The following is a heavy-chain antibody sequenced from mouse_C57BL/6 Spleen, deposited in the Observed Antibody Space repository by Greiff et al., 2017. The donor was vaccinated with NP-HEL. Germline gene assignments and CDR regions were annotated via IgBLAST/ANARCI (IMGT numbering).Heavy chain of an antibody. D-gene: IGHD3-3*01. J-gene: IGHJ3*01. Sequence: QVQLQQPGGELVRPGSSVKLSCQASGYTFTSYSMPWVKQRPIQSLEWIANINPYDSDTHYNQKFNDQVTLTVDKSSSKAYMQLSSLTSEDSAVYYCARGGQVNWFAYWGQGTLVTVSA. V-gene: IGHV1-52*01. CDR1: GYTFTSYS. CDR2: INPYDSDT. CDR3: ARGGQVNWFAY.